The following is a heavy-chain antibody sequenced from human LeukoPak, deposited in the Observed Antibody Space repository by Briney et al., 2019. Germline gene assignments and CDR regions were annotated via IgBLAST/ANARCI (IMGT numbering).Heavy chain of an antibody. CDR3: ARDAAHFGAVKIDY. D-gene: IGHD3-3*01. CDR2: ISSSSSTI. Sequence: TGGSLRLSCAASGFTFSSYSMNWVRQAPGKGLEWVSYISSSSSTIYYADSVKGRFTISRDNAKNSLYLQMNSLRAEGTAVYYCARDAAHFGAVKIDYWGQGTLVTVSS. CDR1: GFTFSSYS. J-gene: IGHJ4*02. V-gene: IGHV3-48*01.